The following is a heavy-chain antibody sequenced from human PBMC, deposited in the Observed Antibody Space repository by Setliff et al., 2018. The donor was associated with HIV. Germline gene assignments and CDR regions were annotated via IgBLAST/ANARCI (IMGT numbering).Heavy chain of an antibody. CDR1: GDSITSTN. J-gene: IGHJ4*02. D-gene: IGHD3-22*01. V-gene: IGHV3-21*01. Sequence: ETLSLTCTVSGDSITSTNYYWGRVRQAPGKGLEWVSSISSSSSYIYYADSVKGRFTISRDNAKKSVYLQMNSLRAEDTAVYYCARGYYDSSGYYPWLLWGQGTLVTVSS. CDR3: ARGYYDSSGYYPWLL. CDR2: ISSSSSYI.